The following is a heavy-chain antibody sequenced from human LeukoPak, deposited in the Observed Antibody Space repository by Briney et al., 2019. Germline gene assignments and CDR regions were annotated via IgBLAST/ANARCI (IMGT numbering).Heavy chain of an antibody. J-gene: IGHJ4*02. CDR2: IYYSGNT. CDR1: GGSISSYY. CDR3: AREDPTATSIDY. D-gene: IGHD2-21*02. Sequence: PSETLSLTCTVSGGSISSYYWSWIRQPPGKGLEWLGYIYYSGNTNYNPSLKSRITISLDTSRNQFSLKLSSVTAADTAIYYCAREDPTATSIDYWGQGTLVTVSS. V-gene: IGHV4-59*01.